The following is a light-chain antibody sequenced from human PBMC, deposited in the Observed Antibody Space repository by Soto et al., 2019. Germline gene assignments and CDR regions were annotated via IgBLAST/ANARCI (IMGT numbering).Light chain of an antibody. CDR1: QSVSSSY. CDR3: QQYGSSPPERT. CDR2: GAS. V-gene: IGKV3-20*01. J-gene: IGKJ1*01. Sequence: EIVLTQSPGTLSLSPGERATLSCRASQSVSSSYLAWYQQKPGQAPRLLIYGASSRATGIPDRFSGSGSGTAFTLTISRLEPEDFAVYYCQQYGSSPPERTLAQGTNVDIK.